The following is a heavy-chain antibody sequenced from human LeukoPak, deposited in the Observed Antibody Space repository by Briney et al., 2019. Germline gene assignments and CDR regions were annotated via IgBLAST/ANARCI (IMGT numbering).Heavy chain of an antibody. CDR1: GGSFSDYY. Sequence: SETLSLTCSVYGGSFSDYYWTWIRQPPGKGLEWMAEIDHIGTTNYNPSLQSRLSISLDTSRNQFSLRLTSVTAADTAVYYCARAWGDSSSWYAEPNAFDIWGQGTMVTVSS. CDR2: IDHIGTT. CDR3: ARAWGDSSSWYAEPNAFDI. D-gene: IGHD6-13*01. V-gene: IGHV4-34*01. J-gene: IGHJ3*02.